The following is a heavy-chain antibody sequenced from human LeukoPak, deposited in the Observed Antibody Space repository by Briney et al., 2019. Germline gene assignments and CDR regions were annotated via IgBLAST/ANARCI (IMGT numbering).Heavy chain of an antibody. Sequence: GGSLRLSCAASGFTFSSYWMYCVCQALGKGLVWVFHIIIDGSSTSYAYYVKGRFTISRDNAKNTLDQQMTSLRAEDTAVYYGARGPRAYSSGYYYPFDYWGQGTLVTVSS. J-gene: IGHJ4*02. CDR1: GFTFSSYW. D-gene: IGHD3-22*01. V-gene: IGHV3-74*01. CDR2: IIIDGSST. CDR3: ARGPRAYSSGYYYPFDY.